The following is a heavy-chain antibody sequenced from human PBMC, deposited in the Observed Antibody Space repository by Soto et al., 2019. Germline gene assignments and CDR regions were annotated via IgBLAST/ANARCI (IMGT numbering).Heavy chain of an antibody. CDR3: ARPYSSGWNDYYYGMDV. CDR1: GGTFSSYA. V-gene: IGHV1-69*13. Sequence: ASVKVSCKASGGTFSSYAIGWVRQAPGQGLEWMGGIIPIFGTANYAQKFQGRVTITADGSTSTAYMELSSLRSEDTAVYYCARPYSSGWNDYYYGMDVWGQGTTVTVSS. CDR2: IIPIFGTA. D-gene: IGHD6-19*01. J-gene: IGHJ6*02.